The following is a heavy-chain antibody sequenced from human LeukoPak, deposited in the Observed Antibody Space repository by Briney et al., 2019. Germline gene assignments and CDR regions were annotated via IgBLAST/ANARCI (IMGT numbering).Heavy chain of an antibody. V-gene: IGHV3-23*01. CDR1: GFTFSSYS. Sequence: GGSLRLSCAASGFTFSSYSMAWVRQAPGMGLEWVSVISDTGGTTYYADSVKGRFTISRDNSKNTLYLQMTSLGAENTAVYFCARAAMVRGVDYFDYWGQGTLVTVSS. CDR2: ISDTGGTT. J-gene: IGHJ4*02. D-gene: IGHD3-10*01. CDR3: ARAAMVRGVDYFDY.